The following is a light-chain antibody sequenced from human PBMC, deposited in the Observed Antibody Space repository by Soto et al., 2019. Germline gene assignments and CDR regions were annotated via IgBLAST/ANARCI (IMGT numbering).Light chain of an antibody. V-gene: IGKV3D-20*02. Sequence: ETVLTQSPGTLSLSPGERATVSCRASQRITDRYLAWYQQTPGQAPRLLIYGASWRATGVPDRFSGSGSGTDFTLTISRLEPEDSAVYYCQQRSNWRDTFGQGTRLEIK. J-gene: IGKJ5*01. CDR2: GAS. CDR3: QQRSNWRDT. CDR1: QRITDRY.